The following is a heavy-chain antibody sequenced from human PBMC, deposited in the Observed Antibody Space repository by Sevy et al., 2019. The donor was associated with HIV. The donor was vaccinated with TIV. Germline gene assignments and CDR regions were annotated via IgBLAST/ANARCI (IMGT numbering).Heavy chain of an antibody. CDR3: ARAPYGSGRHYYFEY. D-gene: IGHD3-10*01. V-gene: IGHV3-7*01. J-gene: IGHJ4*02. CDR2: INQNGSEK. CDR1: GFAFSNYW. Sequence: GGSLRLSCGASGFAFSNYWMSWVRQAPGKGLEWVANINQNGSEKYYVDSVKGRFTVSRDNDKNSLYLEMKSRRAEYTDIYYCARAPYGSGRHYYFEYWGQGALVTVSS.